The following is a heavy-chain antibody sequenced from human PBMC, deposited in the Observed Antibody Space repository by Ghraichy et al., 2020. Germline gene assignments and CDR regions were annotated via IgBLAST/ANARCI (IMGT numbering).Heavy chain of an antibody. CDR3: ARDPAYCGDDCYVYLDD. CDR1: GFTFSRYG. V-gene: IGHV3-30*03. J-gene: IGHJ4*02. CDR2: ISYEGSKK. D-gene: IGHD2-21*02. Sequence: GGSLRLSCAASGFTFSRYGMHWVRQAPGKGLEWVAVISYEGSKKYYGDSVKGRFTISKDNSKNTLYLQMNSLRAEDTAMYYCARDPAYCGDDCYVYLDDWGQGTLVTVSS.